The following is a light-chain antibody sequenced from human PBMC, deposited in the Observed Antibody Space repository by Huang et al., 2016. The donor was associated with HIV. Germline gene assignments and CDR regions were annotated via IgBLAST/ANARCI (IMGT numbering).Light chain of an antibody. Sequence: EIVMTQSPATLSVSPGERATLSCRASQSVSSNLSGYQQKPGQGPRLLIAGASTRATGIPARGSGSGCGTECTLTISSLQSEDFAVYYCQQYNNWPPWTFGQGTKVEIK. V-gene: IGKV3-15*01. CDR1: QSVSSN. CDR2: GAS. CDR3: QQYNNWPPWT. J-gene: IGKJ1*01.